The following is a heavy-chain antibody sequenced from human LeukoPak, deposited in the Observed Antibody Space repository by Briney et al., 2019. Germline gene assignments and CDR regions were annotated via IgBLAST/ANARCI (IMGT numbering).Heavy chain of an antibody. Sequence: SETLSLTCTVSGGSISSHYWSWIRQPPGKGLEWIGYIYYSGTTNYNPSLKSRVTISVDTSKNQFSLKLSSVTAADTAVYYCARASCSSTSCYAVPFDIWGQGTMVNVSS. CDR1: GGSISSHY. D-gene: IGHD2-2*01. CDR3: ARASCSSTSCYAVPFDI. J-gene: IGHJ3*02. V-gene: IGHV4-59*11. CDR2: IYYSGTT.